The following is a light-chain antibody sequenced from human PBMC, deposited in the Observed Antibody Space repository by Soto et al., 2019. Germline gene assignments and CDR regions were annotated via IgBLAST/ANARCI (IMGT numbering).Light chain of an antibody. V-gene: IGLV2-23*03. Sequence: QSALTQPASVSGSPGQSITISCTGTSSDLGSYNFVSWYQQHPGKAPKLIIYEGSKRPSGVSSRFSGSKSDNTASLTISGLQAEDEADYYCCSFAGSSAFVVFGGGTKVTVL. J-gene: IGLJ2*01. CDR3: CSFAGSSAFVV. CDR1: SSDLGSYNF. CDR2: EGS.